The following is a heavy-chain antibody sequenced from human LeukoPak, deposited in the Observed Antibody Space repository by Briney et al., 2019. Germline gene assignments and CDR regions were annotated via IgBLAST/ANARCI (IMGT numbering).Heavy chain of an antibody. V-gene: IGHV1-2*02. CDR1: GYTFTGYY. D-gene: IGHD6-13*01. Sequence: ASVKVSCKASGYTFTGYYMHWVRQAPGQGLEWMGWINPNSGGTNYAQKFQGRVTMTRDTSISTAYMDLSRLRSDDTAVYYCARGVGSWYYYFDYWGQGALVTVSS. J-gene: IGHJ4*02. CDR3: ARGVGSWYYYFDY. CDR2: INPNSGGT.